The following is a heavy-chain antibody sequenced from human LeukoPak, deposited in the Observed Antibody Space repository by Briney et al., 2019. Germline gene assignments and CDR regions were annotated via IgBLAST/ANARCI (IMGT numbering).Heavy chain of an antibody. Sequence: SETLSLTCTVSEGSISSYYWSWIRQPAGKGLEWIGRIYPSGSTNYNPSLRGRVTMSVDTSKNQFSLKLTSVTAADTAVYYCARTSSSSWSYGMDVWGQGTTVTVSS. V-gene: IGHV4-4*07. D-gene: IGHD6-13*01. CDR2: IYPSGST. CDR3: ARTSSSSWSYGMDV. CDR1: EGSISSYY. J-gene: IGHJ6*02.